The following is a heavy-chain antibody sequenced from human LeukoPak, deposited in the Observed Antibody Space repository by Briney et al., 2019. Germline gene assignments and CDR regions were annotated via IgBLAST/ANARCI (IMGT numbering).Heavy chain of an antibody. V-gene: IGHV4-61*02. Sequence: SETLSLTCTVSGGSITSSSHYWSWIRQPAGKGLEWIGRIYTSGSTNYNPSLKSRVTMSVDTSKNQFSLKLSSVTAADTAVYYCARAVGATIYWAFDYWGQGTLVTVSS. J-gene: IGHJ4*02. CDR2: IYTSGST. CDR1: GGSITSSSHY. CDR3: ARAVGATIYWAFDY. D-gene: IGHD1-26*01.